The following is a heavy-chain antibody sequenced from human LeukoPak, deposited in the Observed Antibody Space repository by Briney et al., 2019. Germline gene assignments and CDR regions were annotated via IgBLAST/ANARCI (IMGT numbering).Heavy chain of an antibody. J-gene: IGHJ2*01. CDR3: ARDAWDCTGGGCFRYWNFDL. CDR2: IYYSGST. V-gene: IGHV4-39*07. D-gene: IGHD2-15*01. Sequence: SETLSLTCTVSGVSISSSNSYWGWIRQPPGKGLEWIGSIYYSGSTYYNPSLKSRVSISVDKSKNQFSLKLDSVTAADTALYYCARDAWDCTGGGCFRYWNFDLWGRGTLVTVSS. CDR1: GVSISSSNSY.